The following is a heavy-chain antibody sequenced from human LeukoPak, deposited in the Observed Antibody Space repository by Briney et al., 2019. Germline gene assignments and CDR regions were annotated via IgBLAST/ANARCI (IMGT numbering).Heavy chain of an antibody. Sequence: PSETLSLTCTVSGGSISSYYWSWIRQPPGKGLEWIGHIYYSGSTNYNPSLKSRVTISVDTSKNQFSLKVSSVTAADTAVYYCARVDGEGAIAAAGTGYFDLWGRGTLVPVSS. J-gene: IGHJ2*01. CDR3: ARVDGEGAIAAAGTGYFDL. CDR2: IYYSGST. V-gene: IGHV4-59*08. CDR1: GGSISSYY. D-gene: IGHD6-13*01.